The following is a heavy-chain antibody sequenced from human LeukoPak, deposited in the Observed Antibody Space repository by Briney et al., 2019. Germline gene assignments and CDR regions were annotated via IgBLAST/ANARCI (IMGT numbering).Heavy chain of an antibody. CDR1: GFTFSSYW. CDR2: IKQDGSEK. CDR3: ATHSSDYGDYTLDY. J-gene: IGHJ4*02. Sequence: GGSLRLSCAASGFTFSSYWMSWVRQAPGKGLEWVANIKQDGSEKYYVDSVKGRFTISRDNAKNSLYLQMNSLRAEDTAVYYCATHSSDYGDYTLDYWGQGTLVTVSS. D-gene: IGHD4-17*01. V-gene: IGHV3-7*03.